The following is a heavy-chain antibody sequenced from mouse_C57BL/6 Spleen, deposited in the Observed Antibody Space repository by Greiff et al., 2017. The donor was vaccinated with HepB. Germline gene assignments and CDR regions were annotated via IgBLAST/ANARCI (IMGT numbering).Heavy chain of an antibody. Sequence: VQLQQSDAELVKPGASVKISCKVSGYTFTDHTIHWMKQRPEQGLEWIGYIYPRDGSTKYNEKFKGKATLTADKSSSTAYMQLNSLTSEDSAVYFCARPPYYGSGYWYFDVWGTGTTVTVSS. CDR3: ARPPYYGSGYWYFDV. D-gene: IGHD1-1*01. J-gene: IGHJ1*03. V-gene: IGHV1-78*01. CDR2: IYPRDGST. CDR1: GYTFTDHT.